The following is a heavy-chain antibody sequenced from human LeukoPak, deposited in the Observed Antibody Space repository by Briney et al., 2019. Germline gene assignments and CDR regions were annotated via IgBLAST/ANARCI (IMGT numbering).Heavy chain of an antibody. CDR1: GYSFTSYW. V-gene: IGHV5-51*01. D-gene: IGHD6-13*01. J-gene: IGHJ3*02. Sequence: GESLKISCKGSGYSFTSYWIGWVRQLPGKGLEWMGIIYPGDSDTTYSPSFQGQVTISADKSISTAYLQWSSLKASDTAMYYCARTRIPAAAGTFDIWGQGTMVTVSS. CDR2: IYPGDSDT. CDR3: ARTRIPAAAGTFDI.